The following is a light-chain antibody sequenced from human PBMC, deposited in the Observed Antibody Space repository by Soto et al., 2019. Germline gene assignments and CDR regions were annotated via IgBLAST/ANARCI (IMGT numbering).Light chain of an antibody. CDR1: SSDIGGYNY. Sequence: QSVLTQPASVSGSPGQSITISCTGTSSDIGGYNYVSWYQQHPGKAPKLMLYEVSSRPSGVSHRFSGSKSGNTASLTISGLQAEDEADYYCSSYTTSTTRVFGGGTTLTVL. J-gene: IGLJ3*02. CDR3: SSYTTSTTRV. CDR2: EVS. V-gene: IGLV2-14*01.